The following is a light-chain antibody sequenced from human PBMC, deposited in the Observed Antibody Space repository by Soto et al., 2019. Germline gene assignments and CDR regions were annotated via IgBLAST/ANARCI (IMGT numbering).Light chain of an antibody. V-gene: IGKV1-5*01. J-gene: IGKJ2*01. CDR2: DAS. CDR1: QSISSW. Sequence: DIPMTQSPSTLSASVGDRVTITCRASQSISSWLAWYQQKPGKAPKLLIYDASSLESGVPSRFSGSGSGTEFTLTISSLQPDDFATYYCQQYNSYSHVYTFGQGTKLEIK. CDR3: QQYNSYSHVYT.